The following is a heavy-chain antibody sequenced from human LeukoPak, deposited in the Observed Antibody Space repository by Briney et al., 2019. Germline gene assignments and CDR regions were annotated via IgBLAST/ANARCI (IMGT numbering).Heavy chain of an antibody. D-gene: IGHD5-18*01. V-gene: IGHV3-23*01. CDR2: ISGGGGTT. CDR3: ARASVWIRPDLPENYYYIDV. CDR1: GFTFSSYA. J-gene: IGHJ6*03. Sequence: PGGSLRLPCAASGFTFSSYAMSWVRQAPGKGLEWVSAISGGGGTTYYADSVKGRFTISRDNSKNTLYLQVNSLRAEDTAVYYCARASVWIRPDLPENYYYIDVWGKGTTVTVSS.